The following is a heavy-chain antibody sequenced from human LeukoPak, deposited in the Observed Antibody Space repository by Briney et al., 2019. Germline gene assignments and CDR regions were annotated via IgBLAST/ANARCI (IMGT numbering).Heavy chain of an antibody. D-gene: IGHD1-26*01. V-gene: IGHV3-30*18. CDR2: MSYDGFNK. Sequence: GRSLRPSCAASGFTFSSYAMHWVRQSLGKGLEWVAVMSYDGFNKYYADSVKGRFTISRDNSKNTLYLQMNSLRAEDTAVYYCAKDQCSGSYYWFDPWGQGTLVTVSS. J-gene: IGHJ5*02. CDR3: AKDQCSGSYYWFDP. CDR1: GFTFSSYA.